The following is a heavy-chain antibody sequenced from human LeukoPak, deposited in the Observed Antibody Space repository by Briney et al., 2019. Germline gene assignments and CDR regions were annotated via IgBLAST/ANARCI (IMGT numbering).Heavy chain of an antibody. V-gene: IGHV1-2*02. Sequence: ASVKVSCKASGYTFTGYYMHWVRQAPGQGLEWMGWINPNSGGTNYAQKFQGRVTMTRDTSISTAYMELSSLISDDTAVYYCARAQNSGCNSSSCQFDFWGQGTLVTVSS. CDR3: ARAQNSGCNSSSCQFDF. J-gene: IGHJ4*02. CDR2: INPNSGGT. CDR1: GYTFTGYY. D-gene: IGHD2-2*01.